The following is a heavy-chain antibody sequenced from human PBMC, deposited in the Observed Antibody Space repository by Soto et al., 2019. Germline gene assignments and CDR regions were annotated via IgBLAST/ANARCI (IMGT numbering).Heavy chain of an antibody. J-gene: IGHJ4*02. CDR1: GGSISSYY. CDR2: IYYSGST. V-gene: IGHV4-59*01. D-gene: IGHD3-3*01. CDR3: ARATGGYDFWSGFDY. Sequence: SETLSLTCTVSGGSISSYYWSWIRQPPGKGLEWIGYIYYSGSTNYNPSLKSRVTISVDTSKNQFSLKLSSVTAADTAVYYCARATGGYDFWSGFDYLGQGTLVTVSS.